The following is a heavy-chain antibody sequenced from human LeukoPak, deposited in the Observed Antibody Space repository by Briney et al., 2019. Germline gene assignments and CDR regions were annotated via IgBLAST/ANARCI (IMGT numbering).Heavy chain of an antibody. CDR1: GGSISSYY. D-gene: IGHD3-10*01. J-gene: IGHJ4*02. CDR2: IYTSGST. CDR3: AGGSYYGYYFDY. V-gene: IGHV4-4*07. Sequence: SETLSLTCTVPGGSISSYYWSWIRQPAGKGLEWIGRIYTSGSTNYNPSLKSRVTMSVDTSKNQFSLKLRSVTAADTAVYYCAGGSYYGYYFDYWRQGTLVTVSS.